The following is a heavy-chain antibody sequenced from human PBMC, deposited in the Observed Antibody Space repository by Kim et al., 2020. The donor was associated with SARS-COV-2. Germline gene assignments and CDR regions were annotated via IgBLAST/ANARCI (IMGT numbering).Heavy chain of an antibody. J-gene: IGHJ4*02. CDR3: AREARREPIDY. CDR2: T. V-gene: IGHV4-34*01. Sequence: TNYNPSLKSRVTISVDTSKNQFSLKLSSVTAADTAVYYCAREARREPIDYWGQGTLVTVSS. D-gene: IGHD1-26*01.